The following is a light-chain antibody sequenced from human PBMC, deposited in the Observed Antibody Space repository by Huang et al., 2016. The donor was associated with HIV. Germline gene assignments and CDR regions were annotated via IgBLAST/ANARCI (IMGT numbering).Light chain of an antibody. Sequence: NQTPLSLSVTPGQPASISCKSSPSLLHSDGKTYLYWYVQKAGHSPQLLMYEVSNRFSGVPDRFNGSGSGTSFTLKISRVEADDVGIYYCMQGIHLSSPFGGGTKIEI. J-gene: IGKJ4*01. V-gene: IGKV2-29*02. CDR3: MQGIHLSSP. CDR2: EVS. CDR1: PSLLHSDGKTY.